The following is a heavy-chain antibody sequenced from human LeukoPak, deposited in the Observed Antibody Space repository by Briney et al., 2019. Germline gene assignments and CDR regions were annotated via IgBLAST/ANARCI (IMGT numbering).Heavy chain of an antibody. CDR3: ARRAGGAFDI. CDR1: GFTFSNYW. CDR2: IKEDGSEK. Sequence: GGSLRLSCAASGFTFSNYWMTWVRQAPGRGLEWVANIKEDGSEKYHVDSVKGRFTISRGNAQSSLWLQMNSLRAEDTAVYYCARRAGGAFDIWGQGTMVTVSS. J-gene: IGHJ3*02. D-gene: IGHD6-19*01. V-gene: IGHV3-7*01.